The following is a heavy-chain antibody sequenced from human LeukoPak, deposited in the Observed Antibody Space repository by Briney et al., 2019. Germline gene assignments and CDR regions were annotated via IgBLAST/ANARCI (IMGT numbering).Heavy chain of an antibody. CDR1: GFTFSTYW. V-gene: IGHV3-7*05. D-gene: IGHD7-27*01. CDR2: IKEDGSEK. CDR3: AREPSLAGGFDY. Sequence: GRCLRLSCAASGFTFSTYWMNWVRQAPGKGLEWVANIKEDGSEKYYVDSVKGRFTISRDNAKNSLYLQMNSLRAEDTAVYYGAREPSLAGGFDYWRQGALVTVSS. J-gene: IGHJ4*02.